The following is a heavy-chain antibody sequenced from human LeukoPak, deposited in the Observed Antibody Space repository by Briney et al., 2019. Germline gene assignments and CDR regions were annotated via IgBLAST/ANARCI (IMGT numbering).Heavy chain of an antibody. D-gene: IGHD3-10*01. CDR1: GYTFTSYG. CDR2: ISAYNGNT. J-gene: IGHJ6*02. V-gene: IGHV1-18*01. CDR3: ARDQGLLWFGELLFPYYYYGMDV. Sequence: VASAKVSCKASGYTFTSYGISWVRQAPGQGLEWMGWISAYNGNTNYAQKLQGRVTMTTDTSTSTAYMELRSLRSDDTAVYYCARDQGLLWFGELLFPYYYYGMDVWGQGTTVTVSS.